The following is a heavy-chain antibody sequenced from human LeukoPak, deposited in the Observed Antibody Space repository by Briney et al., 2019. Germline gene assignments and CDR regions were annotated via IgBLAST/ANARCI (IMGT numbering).Heavy chain of an antibody. V-gene: IGHV4-59*01. Sequence: SETLSLTCTVSGGSISSYSWSWIRQPPGKGLEWIGDIYYSGSTNYNPSLKSRVAISVDTPKNQFSLKLSSVTAADTAVYYCAVSTSHYDLDYWGQGTLVTVSS. CDR1: GGSISSYS. CDR3: AVSTSHYDLDY. D-gene: IGHD2-2*01. CDR2: IYYSGST. J-gene: IGHJ4*02.